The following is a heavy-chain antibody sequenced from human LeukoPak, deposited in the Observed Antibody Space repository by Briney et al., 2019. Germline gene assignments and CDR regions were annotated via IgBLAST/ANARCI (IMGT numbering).Heavy chain of an antibody. J-gene: IGHJ6*02. D-gene: IGHD6-19*01. CDR2: ISGSGGST. V-gene: IGHV3-23*01. CDR3: AKGPSSGWIYYYYGMDV. Sequence: GGSLRLSCAASGFMFSSYAMSWVRQAPGKGLEWVSAISGSGGSTYYADSVKGRFTISRDNSKNTLYLQMNSLRAEDTAVYYCAKGPSSGWIYYYYGMDVWGQGTTVTVSS. CDR1: GFMFSSYA.